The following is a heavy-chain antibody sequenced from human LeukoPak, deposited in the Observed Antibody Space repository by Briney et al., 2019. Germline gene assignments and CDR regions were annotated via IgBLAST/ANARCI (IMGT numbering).Heavy chain of an antibody. CDR2: ISSSSSYI. J-gene: IGHJ6*02. V-gene: IGHV3-21*01. CDR3: ARDGLKQQLVRVYQDDYYYYGMDV. CDR1: GFTFSSYS. Sequence: PGGSLRLSCAASGFTFSSYSMNWVRQAPGKGLEWVSSISSSSSYIYYADSVKGRFTISRDNAKNSLYLQMNSLRAEDTAVYYCARDGLKQQLVRVYQDDYYYYGMDVWGQGTTVTVSS. D-gene: IGHD6-13*01.